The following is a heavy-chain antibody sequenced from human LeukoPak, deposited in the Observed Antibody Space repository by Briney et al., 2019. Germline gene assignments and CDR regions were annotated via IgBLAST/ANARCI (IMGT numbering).Heavy chain of an antibody. CDR3: AKHRGSSGADARPAEY. D-gene: IGHD5-12*01. CDR1: GVSPSDYI. Sequence: GGSLRLSCVPSGVSPSDYIMSSVRQAPGKGGECVSTVSSSGSYTYYADSVQGRFTISRDNSKNTVYLEVNSLRAEDTDVYYCAKHRGSSGADARPAEYWGQGTLVTVSS. CDR2: VSSSGSYT. V-gene: IGHV3-23*01. J-gene: IGHJ4*02.